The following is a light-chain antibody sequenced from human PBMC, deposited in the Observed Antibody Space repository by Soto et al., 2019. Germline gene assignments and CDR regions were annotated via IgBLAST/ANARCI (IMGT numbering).Light chain of an antibody. Sequence: QAVLKQPPSVSGAPGQRVTISCTGSSSNIGAGYDVHWYQQLPGTAPKLLIYANINRPSGVPDRFSGSKSGTSASLAITGLQAEDEADYYCQSYDSSLSALFGTGTKLTVL. CDR1: SSNIGAGYD. CDR2: ANI. V-gene: IGLV1-40*01. CDR3: QSYDSSLSAL. J-gene: IGLJ1*01.